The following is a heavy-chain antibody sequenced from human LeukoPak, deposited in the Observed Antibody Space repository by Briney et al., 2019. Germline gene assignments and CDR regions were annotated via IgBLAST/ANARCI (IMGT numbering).Heavy chain of an antibody. CDR1: GSTFSSYG. J-gene: IGHJ4*02. V-gene: IGHV3-30*02. CDR3: AKDLKWDLTDGFDY. Sequence: GGSLRLSCAASGSTFSSYGMHWVRQAPGKGLEWVAVIWFDGSNKYYADSVKGRFTISRDNSKNTLYLQMNSLRAEDTAVYYCAKDLKWDLTDGFDYWGQGTLVTVSS. D-gene: IGHD1-26*01. CDR2: IWFDGSNK.